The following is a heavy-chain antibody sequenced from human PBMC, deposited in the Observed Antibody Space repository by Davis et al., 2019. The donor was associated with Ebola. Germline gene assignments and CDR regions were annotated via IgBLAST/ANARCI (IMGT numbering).Heavy chain of an antibody. CDR3: ARALWFRELLIGPYYYYGMDV. Sequence: SETLSLTCTVSGGSISSYYWSWIRQPPGKGLEWIGYIYYSGSTNYNPSLKSRVTISVDTSKNQFSLKLSSVTAADTAVYYCARALWFRELLIGPYYYYGMDVWGQGATVTVSS. J-gene: IGHJ6*02. V-gene: IGHV4-59*08. D-gene: IGHD3-10*01. CDR1: GGSISSYY. CDR2: IYYSGST.